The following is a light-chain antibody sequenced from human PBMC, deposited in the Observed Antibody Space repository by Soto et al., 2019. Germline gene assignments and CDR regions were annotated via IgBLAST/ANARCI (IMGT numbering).Light chain of an antibody. J-gene: IGLJ1*01. CDR2: NTN. CDR3: ATWDSSLSGVV. Sequence: QSALTQPPSVSAAPGQKVTISCSGSGSNIGENYVSWYQQLPGTAPKLLIYNTNKRPSGIPDRFSGSKSGTSATLGITGLQTGDEADYYCATWDSSLSGVVFGSGTKVTVL. CDR1: GSNIGENY. V-gene: IGLV1-51*01.